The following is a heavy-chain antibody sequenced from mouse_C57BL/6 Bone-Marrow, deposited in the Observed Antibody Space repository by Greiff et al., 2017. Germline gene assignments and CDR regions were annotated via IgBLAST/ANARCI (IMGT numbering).Heavy chain of an antibody. CDR1: GYTFTSYW. J-gene: IGHJ4*01. D-gene: IGHD1-1*01. CDR2: IHPNSGST. V-gene: IGHV1-64*01. CDR3: VRRGLITTVVASYYYAMDD. Sequence: VQLQQPGAELVKPGASVKLSCKASGYTFTSYWMHWVKQRPGQGLEWIGMIHPNSGSTNYNEKFKSKATLTVDKSSSTAYMQLSSLTSEVSAVXYCVRRGLITTVVASYYYAMDDWGQGTSVTVSS.